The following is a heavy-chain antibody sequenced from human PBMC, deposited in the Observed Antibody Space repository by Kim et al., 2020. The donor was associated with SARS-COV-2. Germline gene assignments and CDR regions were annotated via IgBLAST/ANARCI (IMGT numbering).Heavy chain of an antibody. J-gene: IGHJ4*02. CDR3: ARSGIYSGYDLRIE. V-gene: IGHV4-34*01. CDR1: GVSFSGYY. D-gene: IGHD5-12*01. CDR2: INHSGST. Sequence: SETLSLTCTVYGVSFSGYYWSWIRHPPGTGLGWIGEINHSGSTNSNPSLKSRVTISVDTSKNQFSLKLSSVTAADTAVYDCARSGIYSGYDLRIEWGQGTLVTVSS.